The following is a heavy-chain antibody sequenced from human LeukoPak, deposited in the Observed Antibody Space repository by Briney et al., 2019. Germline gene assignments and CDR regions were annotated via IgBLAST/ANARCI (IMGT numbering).Heavy chain of an antibody. CDR3: AKFSSMGSYAYYAMDV. J-gene: IGHJ6*02. CDR1: GFTFSSCA. D-gene: IGHD1-26*01. V-gene: IGHV3-23*01. Sequence: PGGSLRLSCAASGFTFSSCAMNWVRQAPGMGLQWVSTISASGGTTSYADSVKGRFTISRDNSKNTLYLLMNSLRAEDTAVFYCAKFSSMGSYAYYAMDVWGQGTTVTVSS. CDR2: ISASGGTT.